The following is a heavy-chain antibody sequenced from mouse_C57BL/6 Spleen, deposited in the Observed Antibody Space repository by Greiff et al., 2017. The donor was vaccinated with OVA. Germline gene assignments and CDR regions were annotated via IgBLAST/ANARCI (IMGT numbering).Heavy chain of an antibody. J-gene: IGHJ4*01. D-gene: IGHD1-1*01. CDR2: IWSGGST. CDR1: GFSLTSYG. V-gene: IGHV2-2*01. CDR3: ARKDYYGSSSYAMDY. Sequence: VNLVESGPGLVQPSQSLSITCTVSGFSLTSYGVHWVRQSPGKGLEWLGVIWSGGSTDYNAAFISRLSISKDNSKSQVFFKMNSLQADDTAIYYCARKDYYGSSSYAMDYWGQGTSVTVSS.